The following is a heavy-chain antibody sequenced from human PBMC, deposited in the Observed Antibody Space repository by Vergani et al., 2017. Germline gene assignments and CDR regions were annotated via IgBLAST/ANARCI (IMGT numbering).Heavy chain of an antibody. CDR2: ISSSSSYI. J-gene: IGHJ3*02. CDR1: GFTFSSYS. CDR3: AKVGRSEVAGTFGAFDI. D-gene: IGHD6-19*01. V-gene: IGHV3-21*04. Sequence: EVQVVETGGGLVQPGGSLRLSCAASGFTFSSYSMNWVRQAPRKGLEWVSYISSSSSYIYYADSVKGRFTISRDNAKNSLYLQMNSLRPEDTAVYYCAKVGRSEVAGTFGAFDIWGQGTMVTVSS.